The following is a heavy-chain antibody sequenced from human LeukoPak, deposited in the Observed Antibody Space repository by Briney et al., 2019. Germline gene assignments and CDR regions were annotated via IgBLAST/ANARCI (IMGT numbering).Heavy chain of an antibody. CDR3: AAPRPYCSSTSCHSYYYYGMDV. J-gene: IGHJ6*02. Sequence: PRGSLRLSCAASGFTFSSYAMHWVRQAPGKGLEWVSAISGSGGSTYYADSVKGRFTISRDNSKNTLYLQMNSLRAEDTAVYYCAAPRPYCSSTSCHSYYYYGMDVWGQGTTVTVSS. CDR2: ISGSGGST. V-gene: IGHV3-23*01. D-gene: IGHD2-2*01. CDR1: GFTFSSYA.